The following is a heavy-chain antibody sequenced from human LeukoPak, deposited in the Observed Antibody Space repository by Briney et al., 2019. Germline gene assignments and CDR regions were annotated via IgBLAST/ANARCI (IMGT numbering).Heavy chain of an antibody. Sequence: SVKVSCKASGCTFSSYAISWVRQAPGQGLEWMGGIIPIFGTANYAQKFQGRVTITADKSTSTAYMELSSLRSEDTAVYYCARDSSRLGELDYWGQGTLVTVSS. CDR2: IIPIFGTA. J-gene: IGHJ4*02. D-gene: IGHD3-16*01. V-gene: IGHV1-69*06. CDR3: ARDSSRLGELDY. CDR1: GCTFSSYA.